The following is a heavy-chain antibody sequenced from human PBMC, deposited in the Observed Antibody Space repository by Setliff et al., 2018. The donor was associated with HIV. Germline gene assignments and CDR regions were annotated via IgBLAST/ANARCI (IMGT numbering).Heavy chain of an antibody. V-gene: IGHV1-3*01. Sequence: ASVKVSCKASGYTFTSYAMHWVRQAPGQRLEWMGWINAGNGNTKYSQKFQGRVTITRDTSASTAYMELSSLRDEDTAIYYCTNWPEGAHDLFDYWGQGTLVTVSS. CDR1: GYTFTSYA. CDR2: INAGNGNT. D-gene: IGHD3-16*01. J-gene: IGHJ4*02. CDR3: TNWPEGAHDLFDY.